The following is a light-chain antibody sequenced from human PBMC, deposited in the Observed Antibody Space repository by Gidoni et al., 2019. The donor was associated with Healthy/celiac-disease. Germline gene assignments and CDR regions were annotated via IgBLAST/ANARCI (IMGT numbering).Light chain of an antibody. J-gene: IGKJ2*01. Sequence: IQMTQSHSTLSASVGDRVTITCRASQSISSWLAWYQQKPGKAPKLLIYKASSLESGVPSRFSGSGSGTEFTLTISSLQPDDFATYYCQQYNSYVYTFGQGTKLEIK. CDR1: QSISSW. CDR2: KAS. CDR3: QQYNSYVYT. V-gene: IGKV1-5*03.